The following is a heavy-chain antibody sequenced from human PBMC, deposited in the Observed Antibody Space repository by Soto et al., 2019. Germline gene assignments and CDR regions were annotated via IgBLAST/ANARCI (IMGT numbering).Heavy chain of an antibody. D-gene: IGHD3-10*01. CDR1: GDTFNFYS. CDR2: VNPILSMS. J-gene: IGHJ4*02. Sequence: QVQLVQSGAEVKRPGSSVKVSCKASGDTFNFYSINWVRQAPGLVLEWMGRVNPILSMSNYAQRFQGRVTMTADKSTSTAYMELSGLRSEDTAIYYCATSYGSGYRAFDFWGQGALVTVSS. V-gene: IGHV1-69*04. CDR3: ATSYGSGYRAFDF.